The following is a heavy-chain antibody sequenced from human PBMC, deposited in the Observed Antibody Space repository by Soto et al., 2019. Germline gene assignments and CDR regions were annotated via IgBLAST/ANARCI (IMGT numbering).Heavy chain of an antibody. Sequence: AWVRQMPGKGLEWMGIIYPGDSDTRYSPSFQGQVTISADKSISTAYLQWSSLKASDTAMYYCTRHGLGCSSTTCYPDYWGQGTLVTVSS. CDR3: TRHGLGCSSTTCYPDY. CDR2: IYPGDSDT. V-gene: IGHV5-51*01. J-gene: IGHJ4*02. D-gene: IGHD2-2*01.